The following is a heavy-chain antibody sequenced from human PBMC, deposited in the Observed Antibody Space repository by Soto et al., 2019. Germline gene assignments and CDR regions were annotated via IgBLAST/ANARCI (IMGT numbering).Heavy chain of an antibody. CDR3: AKEGCSGGSCYSGPAFDY. Sequence: EVQLLESGGGLVQPGGSLRLSCAASGFTFNNYAMAWVRQAPGKGLEWVSGISGSGGSIYYADSVKGRFTISRDNSENTLYLQIKSLRAEDTAIYYCAKEGCSGGSCYSGPAFDYWGQGTLVTVSS. J-gene: IGHJ4*02. CDR1: GFTFNNYA. D-gene: IGHD2-15*01. V-gene: IGHV3-23*01. CDR2: ISGSGGSI.